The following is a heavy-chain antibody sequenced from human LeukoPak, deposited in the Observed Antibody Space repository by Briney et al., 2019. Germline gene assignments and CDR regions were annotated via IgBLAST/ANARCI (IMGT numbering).Heavy chain of an antibody. V-gene: IGHV5-51*01. CDR2: IYPGYSET. CDR1: GYSFTSNW. D-gene: IGHD3-10*01. CDR3: VRLRGYGSGSSDVFDI. Sequence: GESLKISCKGSGYSFTSNWIGWVRHMPGKGLEWMGIIYPGYSETTYSPSCQGQVTISANKPITTAYLHWDSLKASDTAMFSCVRLRGYGSGSSDVFDIWGQGTMVTVSS. J-gene: IGHJ3*02.